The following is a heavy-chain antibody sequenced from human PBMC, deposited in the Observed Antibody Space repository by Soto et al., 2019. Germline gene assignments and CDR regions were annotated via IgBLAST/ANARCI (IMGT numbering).Heavy chain of an antibody. CDR3: ARLNWNYRGYFDY. D-gene: IGHD1-7*01. CDR2: IYPGDSDI. CDR1: GYSFNNYW. Sequence: GESLKISCKGSGYSFNNYWIGWVRQMPGKGLEWMGSIYPGDSDIRYSPSFRGQVSISADKSISAAYLQWNSLRASDTAMYYCARLNWNYRGYFDYWGQGTLVTVSS. J-gene: IGHJ4*02. V-gene: IGHV5-51*01.